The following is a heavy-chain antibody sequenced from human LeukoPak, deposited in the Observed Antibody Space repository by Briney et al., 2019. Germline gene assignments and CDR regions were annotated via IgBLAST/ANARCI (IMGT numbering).Heavy chain of an antibody. D-gene: IGHD6-6*01. CDR1: GGSISSSSYY. CDR3: ARGGIAARLPDY. Sequence: PSETLSLTCTVSGGSISSSSYYWGWIRQPPGKGLEWIGSIYYSGSTYYNPSLKSRVTISLDTSKNQFSLKLSSVTAADTAVYYCARGGIAARLPDYWGQGTLVTVSS. V-gene: IGHV4-39*01. CDR2: IYYSGST. J-gene: IGHJ4*02.